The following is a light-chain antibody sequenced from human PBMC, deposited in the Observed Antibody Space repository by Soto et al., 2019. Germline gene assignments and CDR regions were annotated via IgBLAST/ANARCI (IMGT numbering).Light chain of an antibody. Sequence: QSVLTQPPSVSAAPGQKVTISCSGSSSNIGNNYESWYQQLPGTAPKLLIYENNKRPSGIPDRFSGSKSGTSATLGITGLQTGDEADYYCGTWDSSLSAGVFGTGTKVTVL. CDR2: ENN. J-gene: IGLJ1*01. V-gene: IGLV1-51*02. CDR1: SSNIGNNY. CDR3: GTWDSSLSAGV.